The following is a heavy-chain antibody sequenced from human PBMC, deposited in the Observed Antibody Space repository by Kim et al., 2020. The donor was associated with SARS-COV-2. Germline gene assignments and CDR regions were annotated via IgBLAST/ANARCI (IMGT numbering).Heavy chain of an antibody. J-gene: IGHJ4*02. CDR2: ISWNSGSI. Sequence: GGSLRLSCAASGFTFDDYAMHWVRQAPGKGLEWVSGISWNSGSIGYADSVKGRFTISRDNAKNSLYLQMNSLRAEDTALYYCAKTVVRGVIGAFEFDYWGQGTLVTVSS. CDR1: GFTFDDYA. CDR3: AKTVVRGVIGAFEFDY. D-gene: IGHD3-10*01. V-gene: IGHV3-9*01.